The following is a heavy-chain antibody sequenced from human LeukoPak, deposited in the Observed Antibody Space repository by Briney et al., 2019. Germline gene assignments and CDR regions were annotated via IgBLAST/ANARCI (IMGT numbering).Heavy chain of an antibody. V-gene: IGHV3-23*01. Sequence: GGSLRLSCAASGFTFSNYGMSWVRQSPGKGLEWVSAISGSGGRTDYADSVKGRFTISRDNSKNTLYLQMNSLRAEDTAVYYCAADIVVVPAEGDYYGMDVWGQGTTVTVSS. CDR1: GFTFSNYG. J-gene: IGHJ6*02. D-gene: IGHD2-2*01. CDR3: AADIVVVPAEGDYYGMDV. CDR2: ISGSGGRT.